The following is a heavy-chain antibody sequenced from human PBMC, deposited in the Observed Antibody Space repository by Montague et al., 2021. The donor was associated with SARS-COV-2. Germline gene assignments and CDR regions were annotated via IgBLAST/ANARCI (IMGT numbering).Heavy chain of an antibody. V-gene: IGHV4-34*01. CDR1: GGSFSGYY. J-gene: IGHJ6*02. Sequence: SETLSLTCAVYGGSFSGYYWSWIRQPPGKGLEWIGEINHSGSANYNPSLKSRVTISVDTSKNQFSLKLSSVTAADTAVYYCARVRDYGSGNSLGMDVWGQGTTVTVSS. D-gene: IGHD3-10*01. CDR2: INHSGSA. CDR3: ARVRDYGSGNSLGMDV.